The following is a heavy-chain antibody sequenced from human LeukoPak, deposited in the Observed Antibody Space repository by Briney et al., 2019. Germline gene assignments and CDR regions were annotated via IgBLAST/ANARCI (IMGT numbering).Heavy chain of an antibody. D-gene: IGHD2-2*01. J-gene: IGHJ4*02. V-gene: IGHV1-46*01. CDR3: ARDGFVVVPAAKYYFDY. CDR1: GYTFTSYY. CDR2: INPSGGST. Sequence: ASVKVSCKASGYTFTSYYIHWGRQAPGQGVEWMGIINPSGGSTSYAQKFQGRVTMTRDTSTSTVYMELSSLRSEDTAVYYCARDGFVVVPAAKYYFDYWGQGTLVTVSS.